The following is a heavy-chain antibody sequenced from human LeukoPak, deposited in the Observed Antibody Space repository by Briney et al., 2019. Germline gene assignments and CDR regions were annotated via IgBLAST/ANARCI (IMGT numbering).Heavy chain of an antibody. V-gene: IGHV1-2*02. CDR1: GYTFTGYY. D-gene: IGHD6-13*01. Sequence: ASVKVSCKASGYTFTGYYMHWVRQAPGQGLEWMGWINPNSGGTNYAQKFQGRVTMTRDTSISTAYMELSRLRSDDTAVYYCARDTYSSSWYHYYYYMDVWGKGTTVTVSS. CDR3: ARDTYSSSWYHYYYYMDV. CDR2: INPNSGGT. J-gene: IGHJ6*03.